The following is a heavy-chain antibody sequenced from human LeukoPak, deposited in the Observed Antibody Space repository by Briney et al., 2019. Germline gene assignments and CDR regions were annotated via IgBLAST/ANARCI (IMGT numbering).Heavy chain of an antibody. D-gene: IGHD3-22*01. CDR3: ARGSRFPYYYDSSGYYRY. CDR1: GYTFTSYG. CDR2: ISAYNGNT. V-gene: IGHV1-18*01. Sequence: ASVEVSCKASGYTFTSYGISWVRQAPGQGLEWMGWISAYNGNTNYAQKLQGRVTMTTDTSTSTAYMELRSLRSDDTAVYYCARGSRFPYYYDSSGYYRYWGQGTLVTVSS. J-gene: IGHJ4*02.